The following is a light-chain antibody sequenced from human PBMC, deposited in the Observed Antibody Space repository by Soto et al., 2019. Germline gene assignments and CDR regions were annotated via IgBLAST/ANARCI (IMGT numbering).Light chain of an antibody. J-gene: IGKJ1*01. V-gene: IGKV3-20*01. CDR2: ASS. Sequence: EIVLTQSAGTLSLSPGERATLSCRASQSVSSNYLAWYQQKPGQAPRLLIYASSGRATGIPDRFSGSGSGTDFTLTISRLEPEDFAVYYCHQYGSSPWTFGQGTRVEIK. CDR3: HQYGSSPWT. CDR1: QSVSSNY.